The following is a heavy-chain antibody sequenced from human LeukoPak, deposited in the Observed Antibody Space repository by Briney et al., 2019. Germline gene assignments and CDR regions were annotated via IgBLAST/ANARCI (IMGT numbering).Heavy chain of an antibody. CDR3: ARTYYYGSGSYYDSRDGFDI. CDR2: IYQSGST. J-gene: IGHJ3*02. CDR1: GGSISSYY. V-gene: IGHV4-59*08. Sequence: PSETLSLTCTVSGGSISSYYWGWIRQPPGKGLEWIGTIYQSGSTYYNPSLKSRVTISIDTSKNQFSLKLNSVTAADTAVYYCARTYYYGSGSYYDSRDGFDIWGQGTMVTVSS. D-gene: IGHD3-10*01.